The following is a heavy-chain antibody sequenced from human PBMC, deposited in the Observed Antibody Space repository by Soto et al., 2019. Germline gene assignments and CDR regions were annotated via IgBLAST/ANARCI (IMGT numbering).Heavy chain of an antibody. D-gene: IGHD6-13*01. CDR1: GYTFTSYG. CDR2: ISAYNGNT. CDR3: ARAGYSSSWYSDQDWYFDL. Sequence: QVQLVQSGAEVKKPGASVKVSCKASGYTFTSYGISWVRQAPGQGLEWMGWISAYNGNTNYAQKLQGRVTMTTDTSTSTAYMELRSLRSDDTAVYYCARAGYSSSWYSDQDWYFDLWGRGTLVTVSS. V-gene: IGHV1-18*01. J-gene: IGHJ2*01.